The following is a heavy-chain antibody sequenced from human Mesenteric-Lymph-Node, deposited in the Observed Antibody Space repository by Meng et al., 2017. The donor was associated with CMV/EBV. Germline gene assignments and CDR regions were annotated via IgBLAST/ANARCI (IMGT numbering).Heavy chain of an antibody. CDR2: INHSGST. CDR1: GGSFSGYY. J-gene: IGHJ4*02. V-gene: IGHV4-34*01. D-gene: IGHD3-10*01. CDR3: ARGADYYKVGNY. Sequence: CAVYGGSFSGYYWSWIRQPPGKGLEWIGEINHSGSTNYNPSLKSRVTISVDMSKNQFSLKMNSVTAADTAVYYCARGADYYKVGNYWGQGTLVTVSS.